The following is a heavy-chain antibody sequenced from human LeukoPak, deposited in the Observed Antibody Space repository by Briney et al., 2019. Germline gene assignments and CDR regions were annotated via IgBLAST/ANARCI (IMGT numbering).Heavy chain of an antibody. CDR1: GFTFSSYA. V-gene: IGHV3-23*01. J-gene: IGHJ4*02. CDR3: AKGRNFGDFDY. CDR2: ISGSGGST. Sequence: PGGSLTLSCAASGFTFSSYAMSWVRQPPGKGLEWVSAISGSGGSTYYADSVKGRFTFSRDNSKNTLYLQMNSLRAEDTAVYYCAKGRNFGDFDYWGQGTLVTVSS. D-gene: IGHD3-3*01.